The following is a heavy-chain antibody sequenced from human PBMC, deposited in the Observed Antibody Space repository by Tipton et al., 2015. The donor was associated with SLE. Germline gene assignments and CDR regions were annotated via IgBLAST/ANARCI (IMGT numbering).Heavy chain of an antibody. V-gene: IGHV3-7*01. CDR3: ASGGQLDY. D-gene: IGHD3-10*01. CDR2: IKQDGSET. Sequence: SLRLSCAASGFTFSTFWMSWVRQAPGKGLEWVANIKQDGSETHYVDSVKGRFTTSRDNAKNSLYLQMNSLGAEDTAVYYCASGGQLDYYGQGTLVTVSS. CDR1: GFTFSTFW. J-gene: IGHJ4*02.